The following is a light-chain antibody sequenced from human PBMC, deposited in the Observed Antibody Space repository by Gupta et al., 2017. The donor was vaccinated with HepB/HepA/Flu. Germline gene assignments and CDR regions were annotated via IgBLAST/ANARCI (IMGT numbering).Light chain of an antibody. CDR2: EDN. CDR1: SSNIGNNY. J-gene: IGLJ2*01. V-gene: IGLV1-51*02. CDR3: GTWDSSLSAAV. Sequence: QSVLTQPPSVSAALGQKVTISCSGSSSNIGNNYVSWYQQLPGSAPKLRIYEDNKRPSGIPDRFACSKSGTSANPRITVLQTGDEAEYDGGTWDSSLSAAVFGGGTKLTVL.